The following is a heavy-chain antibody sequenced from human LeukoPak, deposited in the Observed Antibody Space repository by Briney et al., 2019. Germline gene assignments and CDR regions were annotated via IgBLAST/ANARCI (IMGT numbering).Heavy chain of an antibody. CDR2: IKSDGSIT. CDR1: GIPFSSYW. V-gene: IGHV3-74*01. Sequence: GGSLRLSCAASGIPFSSYWMNWVRQAPGKGLVRVSRIKSDGSITNYADSVKGRFTISRDNAKNTLFLQMNSLRADDTAVYYCARGGGSYYGGDYFDSWGQGTLVTVSS. J-gene: IGHJ4*02. CDR3: ARGGGSYYGGDYFDS. D-gene: IGHD1-26*01.